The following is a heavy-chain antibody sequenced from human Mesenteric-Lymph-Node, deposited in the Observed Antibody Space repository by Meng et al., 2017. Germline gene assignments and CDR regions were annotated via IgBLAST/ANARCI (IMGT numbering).Heavy chain of an antibody. D-gene: IGHD3-22*01. Sequence: QVQLVESGGGVVQPGRSLRLSCAASGFTFSAYGMHWVRQAPGKGLEWVALISYGGTYKYYADSVKGRFTISRDDSKNTLYLQMNSLRAEDTAVYYCARQGNYDSIGSLDYWGQGTLVTVSS. CDR2: ISYGGTYK. CDR3: ARQGNYDSIGSLDY. CDR1: GFTFSAYG. J-gene: IGHJ4*02. V-gene: IGHV3-30*03.